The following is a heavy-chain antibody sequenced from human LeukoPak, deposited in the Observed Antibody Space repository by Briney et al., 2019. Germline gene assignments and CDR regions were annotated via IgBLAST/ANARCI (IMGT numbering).Heavy chain of an antibody. D-gene: IGHD2-15*01. Sequence: GGSLRLSCAASGFTVSSNYMNWVRQAPGKGLEWVSSISSSSSYIYYADSVKGRFTISRDNAKNSLYLQMNSLRAEDTAVYYCARAPCSGGSCEYYFDYWGQGTLVTVSS. J-gene: IGHJ4*02. CDR3: ARAPCSGGSCEYYFDY. V-gene: IGHV3-21*01. CDR2: ISSSSSYI. CDR1: GFTVSSNY.